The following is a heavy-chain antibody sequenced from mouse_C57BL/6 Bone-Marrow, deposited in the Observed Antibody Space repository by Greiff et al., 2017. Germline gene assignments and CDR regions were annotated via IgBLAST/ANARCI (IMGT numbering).Heavy chain of an antibody. CDR2: IDPETGGT. Sequence: QVQLQQSGAELVRPGASVTLSCKASGYTFTDYEMHWVKQTPVHGLEWIGAIDPETGGTAYNQTFKGKAILTADKSSSTAYMELRSLTSEDSAVYYCTVTSYYDCPFDYWGQGTTLTVSS. CDR3: TVTSYYDCPFDY. J-gene: IGHJ2*01. D-gene: IGHD2-4*01. CDR1: GYTFTDYE. V-gene: IGHV1-15*01.